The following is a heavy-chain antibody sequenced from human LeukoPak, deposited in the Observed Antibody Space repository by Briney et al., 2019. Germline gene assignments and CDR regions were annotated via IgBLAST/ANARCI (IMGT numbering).Heavy chain of an antibody. D-gene: IGHD6-6*01. CDR2: INHSGST. Sequence: SETLSLTCAVFGGSFSDYYWTWIRQPPGKGLERIGEINHSGSTNYNPSLKSRVTISVDTSKNQFSLKLSSVTAADTAVYYCARAPKYSIAIDYWGQGTLVTVSS. V-gene: IGHV4-34*01. CDR1: GGSFSDYY. CDR3: ARAPKYSIAIDY. J-gene: IGHJ4*02.